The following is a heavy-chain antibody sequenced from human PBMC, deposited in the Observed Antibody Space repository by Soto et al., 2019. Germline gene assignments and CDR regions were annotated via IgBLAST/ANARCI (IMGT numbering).Heavy chain of an antibody. CDR1: GFTFSSHA. V-gene: IGHV3-23*01. Sequence: GGSLRLSCAASGFTFSSHAMGWLRQTPGTGPEWVAFVDGSGGDTFYADSVKGRFIISRDNSDNSLYLHMNSLRAGDTGRYFCAKEIFAAAYAATSAFGLWGQGTLVTVSS. D-gene: IGHD2-8*01. J-gene: IGHJ4*02. CDR3: AKEIFAAAYAATSAFGL. CDR2: VDGSGGDT.